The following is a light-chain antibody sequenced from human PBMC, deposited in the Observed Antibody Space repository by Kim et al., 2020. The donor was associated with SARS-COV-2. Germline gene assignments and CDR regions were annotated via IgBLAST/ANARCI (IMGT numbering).Light chain of an antibody. CDR1: KSVSSN. J-gene: IGKJ1*01. V-gene: IGKV3-15*01. CDR3: QQYYNWPQT. CDR2: GAS. Sequence: GSPGERATLYCRGSKSVSSNLAWYQQKPGQAPRLLIDGASTRATGIADRFSGSGSATEFTLTISSLQSEDFAVYYCQQYYNWPQTFGQGTKVDIK.